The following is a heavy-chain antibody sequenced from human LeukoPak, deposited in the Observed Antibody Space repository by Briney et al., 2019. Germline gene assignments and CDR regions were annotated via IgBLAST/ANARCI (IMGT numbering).Heavy chain of an antibody. CDR3: ARRSSSCGYFDY. D-gene: IGHD6-6*01. CDR1: GGSISSGGYY. CDR2: IYYSGRT. V-gene: IGHV4-31*03. J-gene: IGHJ4*02. Sequence: SQTLSLTCTVSGGSISSGGYYWSWIRQHPGKGLEWMGYIYYSGRTYYNPSLESRVIISLDTSKNQFSLKLSSVTAADTAVYYCARRSSSCGYFDYWGQGTLVTVSS.